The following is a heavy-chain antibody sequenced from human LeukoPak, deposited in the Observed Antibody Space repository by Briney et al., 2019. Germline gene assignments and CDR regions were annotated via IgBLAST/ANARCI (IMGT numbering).Heavy chain of an antibody. D-gene: IGHD3-16*02. V-gene: IGHV3-48*03. J-gene: IGHJ4*02. Sequence: PGGSLRLSCAASGFTFSSYAMSWVRQAPGKGLEWVSYISSSGSTIYYADSVKGRFTISRDNAKNSLYLQMNSLRAEDTAVYYCATESRGDYDYVWGSYRHDFDYWGQGTLVTVSS. CDR1: GFTFSSYA. CDR3: ATESRGDYDYVWGSYRHDFDY. CDR2: ISSSGSTI.